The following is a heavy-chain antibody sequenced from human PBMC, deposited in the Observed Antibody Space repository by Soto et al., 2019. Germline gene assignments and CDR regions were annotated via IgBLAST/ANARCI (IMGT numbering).Heavy chain of an antibody. CDR1: GFTVSSNY. V-gene: IGHV3-66*01. CDR3: ARDQGSSWPYYYYGMDV. Sequence: EVQLVESGGGLVQPGGSLRLSCAASGFTVSSNYMSWVSQAPGKGLEGVSVFYSGGSTYYADSVKGRFTISRDNSKNTLYLQMNSLRAEDTAVYYCARDQGSSWPYYYYGMDVWGQGTTVTVSS. CDR2: FYSGGST. D-gene: IGHD6-13*01. J-gene: IGHJ6*02.